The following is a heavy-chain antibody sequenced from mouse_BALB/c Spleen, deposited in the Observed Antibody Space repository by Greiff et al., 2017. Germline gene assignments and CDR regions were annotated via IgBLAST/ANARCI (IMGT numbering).Heavy chain of an antibody. CDR3: GRGRTSASAWFAY. CDR1: GYTFTDYA. Sequence: VQRVESGAELVRPGVSVKISCKGSGYTFTDYAMHWVKQSHAKSLEWIGVISTYYGDASYNQKFKGKATMTVDKSSSTAYMELARLTSEDSAIYYCGRGRTSASAWFAYWGQGTLVTVSA. V-gene: IGHV1S137*01. J-gene: IGHJ3*01. D-gene: IGHD1-2*01. CDR2: ISTYYGDA.